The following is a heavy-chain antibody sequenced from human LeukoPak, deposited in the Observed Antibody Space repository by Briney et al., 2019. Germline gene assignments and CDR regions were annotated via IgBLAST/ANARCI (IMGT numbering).Heavy chain of an antibody. Sequence: SETLSLTCTVSGGSISSYYRSWIRQPPGKGLEWIGYIYYSGSTNYNPSLKSRVTISVDTSKNQFSLKLSSVTAADTAVYYCAREDYYDSSGYSHWGQGTLVTVYS. CDR1: GGSISSYY. D-gene: IGHD3-22*01. J-gene: IGHJ4*02. CDR3: AREDYYDSSGYSH. V-gene: IGHV4-59*01. CDR2: IYYSGST.